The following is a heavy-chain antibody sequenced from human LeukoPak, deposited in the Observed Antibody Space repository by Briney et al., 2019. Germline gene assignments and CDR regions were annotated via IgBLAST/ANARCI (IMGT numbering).Heavy chain of an antibody. V-gene: IGHV3-11*01. CDR3: ARGSSFYYGMDV. Sequence: IRQAPGKGLEGLSSISSSGTTIYYADSVKGRFTISRDNAKNSVYLQMNSLRAEDTAVYFCARGSSFYYGMDVWGQGTTVTVSS. CDR2: ISSSGTTI. J-gene: IGHJ6*02.